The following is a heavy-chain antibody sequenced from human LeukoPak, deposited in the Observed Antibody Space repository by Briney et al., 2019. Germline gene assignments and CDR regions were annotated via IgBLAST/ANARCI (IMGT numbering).Heavy chain of an antibody. CDR3: ANMGLLWFGEGIWFDP. J-gene: IGHJ5*02. V-gene: IGHV3-23*01. D-gene: IGHD3-10*01. Sequence: PGGSLRLSCAASGFTFSSYAMSWVRQAPGKGLEWVSAISGSGCSTYYADSVKGLFTIPRANSKITLYLEKHSLRAEDTAVYYCANMGLLWFGEGIWFDPWGQGTLVTVSS. CDR1: GFTFSSYA. CDR2: ISGSGCST.